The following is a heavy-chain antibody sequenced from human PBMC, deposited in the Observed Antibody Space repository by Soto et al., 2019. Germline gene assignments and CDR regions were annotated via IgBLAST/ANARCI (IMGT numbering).Heavy chain of an antibody. CDR3: ASRRKQWRNLFDY. J-gene: IGHJ4*02. CDR1: GFTFSSYW. V-gene: IGHV3-7*03. D-gene: IGHD6-19*01. Sequence: GGSLRLSCAASGFTFSSYWMSWVRQAPGKGLEWVANIKQDGSEKYYVDSVKGRFTISRDNAKNSLYLQMNSLRAEDTAVYYCASRRKQWRNLFDYWGQGTPVTVSS. CDR2: IKQDGSEK.